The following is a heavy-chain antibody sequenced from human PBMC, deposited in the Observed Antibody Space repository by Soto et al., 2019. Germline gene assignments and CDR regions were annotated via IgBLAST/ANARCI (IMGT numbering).Heavy chain of an antibody. CDR1: GFTFSSYW. CDR2: IKQDGSEK. Sequence: GGSLRLSCAASGFTFSSYWMSWVRQAPGKGLEWVANIKQDGSEKYYVDSVKGRFTISRDNAKNSLYLQMNSLRAEDTAVYYCARDFPYYDFWSGYYLDAFDIWGQGTMVTVS. D-gene: IGHD3-3*01. J-gene: IGHJ3*02. V-gene: IGHV3-7*05. CDR3: ARDFPYYDFWSGYYLDAFDI.